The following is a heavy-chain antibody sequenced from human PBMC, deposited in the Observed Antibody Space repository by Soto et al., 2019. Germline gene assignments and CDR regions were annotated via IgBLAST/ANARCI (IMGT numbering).Heavy chain of an antibody. J-gene: IGHJ3*02. CDR2: ISAYNGNT. D-gene: IGHD3-22*01. Sequence: QVQLVQSGAEVKKPGASVKVSCKASGYTFTSYGISWVRQAPGQGLEWRGWISAYNGNTNYAQKLQGRVTMTTDTSTSTAYMELRSLRSDDTAVYYCARDSYYYDSSGYYPPDDAFDIWGQGTMVTVSS. V-gene: IGHV1-18*01. CDR1: GYTFTSYG. CDR3: ARDSYYYDSSGYYPPDDAFDI.